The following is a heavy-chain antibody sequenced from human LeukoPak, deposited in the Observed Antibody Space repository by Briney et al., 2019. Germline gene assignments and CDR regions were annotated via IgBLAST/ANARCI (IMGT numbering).Heavy chain of an antibody. CDR1: GYTFTGYY. J-gene: IGHJ6*03. V-gene: IGHV1-2*02. Sequence: GASVKVSCKASGYTFTGYYMHWVRQAPGQGLEWMGWINPNSGGTNYAQKFQGRVTMTGDTSISTAYMELSRLRSDDTAVYYCAREPRCQADLGCYYYMDVWGKGTTVTVSS. CDR3: AREPRCQADLGCYYYMDV. CDR2: INPNSGGT. D-gene: IGHD7-27*01.